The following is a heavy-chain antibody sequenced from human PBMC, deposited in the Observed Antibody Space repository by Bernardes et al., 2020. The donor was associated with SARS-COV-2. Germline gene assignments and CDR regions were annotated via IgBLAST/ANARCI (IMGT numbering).Heavy chain of an antibody. J-gene: IGHJ4*02. V-gene: IGHV3-7*01. CDR2: INEDGSEK. CDR1: GFAFRKYW. D-gene: IGHD6-25*01. CDR3: ARYGLLAAMDS. Sequence: GGSLIRSCAASGFAFRKYWMSWIRQAPGKGPEWVANINEDGSEKYYVNSVKGRFTISRDNAENSLSLQMNSLRAEDTALYYCARYGLLAAMDSWGQGTLVTVSS.